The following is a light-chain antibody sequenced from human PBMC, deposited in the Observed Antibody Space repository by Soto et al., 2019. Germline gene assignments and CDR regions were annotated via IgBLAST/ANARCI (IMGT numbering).Light chain of an antibody. CDR1: TSNIGSNT. Sequence: QLVLTQPPSASGTPGQRVTISCSGSTSNIGSNTVNWYQHLPGTAPTPLIYSNNQRPSGVPDRFSGSKSGTSAALAISGLHSDDEADYYCAGWDDSLNAPVFGTGTQLTVL. CDR2: SNN. J-gene: IGLJ1*01. CDR3: AGWDDSLNAPV. V-gene: IGLV1-44*01.